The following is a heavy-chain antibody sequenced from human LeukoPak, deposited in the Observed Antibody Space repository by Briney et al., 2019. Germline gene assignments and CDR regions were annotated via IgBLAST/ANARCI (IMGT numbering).Heavy chain of an antibody. CDR2: ISGSGDNT. CDR3: AKDGRWAGANCYMAV. J-gene: IGHJ6*03. V-gene: IGHV3-23*01. D-gene: IGHD2-8*01. Sequence: GGSLRLSCAASGFSFSNNAMTWVRQAPGMGLEWVSVISGSGDNTYYADPVKGRFTISRDNSKNTLYLQINSLKAEDTAVYYCAKDGRWAGANCYMAVWGRGTTVTVSS. CDR1: GFSFSNNA.